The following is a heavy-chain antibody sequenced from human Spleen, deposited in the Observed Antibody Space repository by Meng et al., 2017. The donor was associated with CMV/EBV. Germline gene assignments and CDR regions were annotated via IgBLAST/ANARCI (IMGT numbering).Heavy chain of an antibody. Sequence: ASVKVSCKASGYTFISFGIGWVRQAPGQGLEWMGWVNGYNGNTIYAQKLQGRVTMTTDTSTSTAYMELSRLRSDDTAVYYCARVRIAAGGMDVWGQGTTVTVSS. D-gene: IGHD6-13*01. V-gene: IGHV1-18*01. CDR2: VNGYNGNT. J-gene: IGHJ6*01. CDR1: GYTFISFG. CDR3: ARVRIAAGGMDV.